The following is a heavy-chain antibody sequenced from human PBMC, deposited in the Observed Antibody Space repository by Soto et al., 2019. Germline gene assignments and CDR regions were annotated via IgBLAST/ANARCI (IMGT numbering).Heavy chain of an antibody. Sequence: ASVKVSCKASGYTFTSYGISWVRQAPGQGLEWMGWISAYNGNTNYAQKLQGRVTMTTDTSTSTAYMELRSLRSDDTAVYYCARVNPSSRNWGWGYWGQGTLVTVSS. CDR3: ARVNPSSRNWGWGY. D-gene: IGHD7-27*01. V-gene: IGHV1-18*01. CDR1: GYTFTSYG. CDR2: ISAYNGNT. J-gene: IGHJ4*02.